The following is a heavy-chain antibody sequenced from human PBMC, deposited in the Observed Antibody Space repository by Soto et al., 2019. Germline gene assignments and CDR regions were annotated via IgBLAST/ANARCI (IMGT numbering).Heavy chain of an antibody. CDR2: ISNSGST. J-gene: IGHJ4*02. CDR3: ANLLGMSGWSFDY. D-gene: IGHD3-3*01. CDR1: GFTFNIYA. V-gene: IGHV3-23*01. Sequence: EVQVLESGGGLVQPGGSLRLSCAASGFTFNIYAMSWVRQVPGKGLEWVSTISNSGSTHSADSVKGRFTISRDNSKNTVYLQMNSLRAEDAAVYYCANLLGMSGWSFDYWGQATLVTVSS.